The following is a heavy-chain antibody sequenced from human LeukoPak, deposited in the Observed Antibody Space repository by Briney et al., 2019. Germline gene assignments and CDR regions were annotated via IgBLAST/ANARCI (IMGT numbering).Heavy chain of an antibody. D-gene: IGHD3-10*01. CDR2: FDPEDGET. J-gene: IGHJ5*02. V-gene: IGHV1-24*01. Sequence: ASVKVSCKVSGYTLTELSMHWVRQAPGKGLEWMGGFDPEDGETIYAQKFQGRVTMTEDTSTDTAYMELSSLRSEDTAVYYCAIGTYYYGSARFDPWGQGTLVTVSS. CDR3: AIGTYYYGSARFDP. CDR1: GYTLTELS.